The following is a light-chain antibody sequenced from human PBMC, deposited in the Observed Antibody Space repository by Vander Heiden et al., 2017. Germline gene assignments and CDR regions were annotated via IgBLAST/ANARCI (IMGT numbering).Light chain of an antibody. CDR2: AAS. CDR3: QQLNSYLWT. CDR1: QGISSY. V-gene: IGKV1-9*01. Sequence: IQLTQSPSSLSASVGDRVTITYRASQGISSYLAWYQQKPGKAPKLLIYAASTLQSGVPSRFSGSGYGTDFTLTISSLQPEDFATYYCQQLNSYLWTFGQGTKVEIK. J-gene: IGKJ1*01.